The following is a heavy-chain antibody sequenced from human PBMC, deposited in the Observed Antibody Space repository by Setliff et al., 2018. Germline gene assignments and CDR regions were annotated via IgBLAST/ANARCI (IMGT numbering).Heavy chain of an antibody. V-gene: IGHV1-69*05. CDR3: ARAGTTIFGVVTSPNYGMDV. D-gene: IGHD3-3*01. Sequence: GASVKVSCKASGGTFSSYAISWVRQAPGQGLEWMGGIIPIFGTANYAQKFQGRVTITTDESTSTAYMELSSLRSEGTAVYYCARAGTTIFGVVTSPNYGMDVWGQGTTVTVSS. CDR1: GGTFSSYA. J-gene: IGHJ6*02. CDR2: IIPIFGTA.